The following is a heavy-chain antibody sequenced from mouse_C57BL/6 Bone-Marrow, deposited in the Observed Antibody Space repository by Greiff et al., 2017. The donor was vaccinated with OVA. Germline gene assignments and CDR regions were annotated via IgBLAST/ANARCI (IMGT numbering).Heavy chain of an antibody. CDR2: INPNNGGT. D-gene: IGHD3-2*02. CDR3: ARSDSSGYRAWFAY. CDR1: GYTFTDYN. V-gene: IGHV1-18*01. Sequence: EVQLQQSGPELVKPGASVTIPCKASGYTFTDYNMDWVKQSHGKSLEWIGDINPNNGGTIYNQKFKGKATLTVDKSSSTAYMELRSLTSEDTAVYYCARSDSSGYRAWFAYWGQGTLVTVSA. J-gene: IGHJ3*01.